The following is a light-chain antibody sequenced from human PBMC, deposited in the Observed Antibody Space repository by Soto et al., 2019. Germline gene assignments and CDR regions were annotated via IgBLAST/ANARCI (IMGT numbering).Light chain of an antibody. Sequence: IQLTHSPPSLSASVGDRVTITCRASQGVSSSLAWYHQQPGKAPKLLIYAATTLQSGVPSRVRGSGSGTDFTLTINSLKPEDFATYYCQQLHSYPFTFGQGTRLEI. CDR2: AAT. CDR3: QQLHSYPFT. CDR1: QGVSSS. J-gene: IGKJ5*01. V-gene: IGKV1-9*01.